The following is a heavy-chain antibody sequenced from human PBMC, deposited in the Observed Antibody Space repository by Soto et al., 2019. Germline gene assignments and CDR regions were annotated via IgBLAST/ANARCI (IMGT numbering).Heavy chain of an antibody. J-gene: IGHJ4*02. V-gene: IGHV3-74*01. Sequence: HPGGSLRLSCAASGFTFSSYWMHWVRQAPGKGLVWVSRINSDGSTTSYADSVRGRFTISRDNAKSTLYLQMNSLKSEDTAVYYCTIGLYDSGGADYWGQGTLVTVSS. CDR2: INSDGSTT. D-gene: IGHD3-22*01. CDR1: GFTFSSYW. CDR3: TIGLYDSGGADY.